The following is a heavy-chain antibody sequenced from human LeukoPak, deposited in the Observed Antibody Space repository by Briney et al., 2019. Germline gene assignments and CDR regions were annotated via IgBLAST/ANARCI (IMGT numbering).Heavy chain of an antibody. D-gene: IGHD3-22*01. Sequence: GGSLRLSCAASGFTFSSCGMHWVRQAPGKGLEWVAVISYDGSNKYYADSVKGRFTISRDNSKNTLYLQMNSLRAEDTAVYYCAKAYYDSPPGWFDPWGQGTLVTVSS. CDR1: GFTFSSCG. V-gene: IGHV3-30*18. J-gene: IGHJ5*02. CDR2: ISYDGSNK. CDR3: AKAYYDSPPGWFDP.